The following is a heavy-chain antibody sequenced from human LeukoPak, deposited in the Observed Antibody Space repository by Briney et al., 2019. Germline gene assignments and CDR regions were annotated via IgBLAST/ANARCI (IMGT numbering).Heavy chain of an antibody. CDR1: GFSLTSYD. V-gene: IGHV3-48*01. CDR2: ISSSGSTI. Sequence: PGGSLRLSCAVSGFSLTSYDINWVRQAPGKGLEWVSHISSSGSTIYYADSVKGRFTISRDNSKNTLYLQMNSLRAEDTAVYYCARGGAIAVAGLDYWGQGTLVTVSS. D-gene: IGHD6-19*01. J-gene: IGHJ4*02. CDR3: ARGGAIAVAGLDY.